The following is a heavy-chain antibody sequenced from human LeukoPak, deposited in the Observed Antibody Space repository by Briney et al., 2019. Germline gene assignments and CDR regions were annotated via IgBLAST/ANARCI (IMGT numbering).Heavy chain of an antibody. V-gene: IGHV4-61*01. Sequence: SETLSLTCHVSGDSVGSGHYYWNWIRQAPGKGLEWIGYPYDTRSTNYNASLQSRVTISRDTSKKQVSLELRSVTAADTAMYYCARRSAAGLYYYYGMDVWGQGTTVTVSS. D-gene: IGHD6-13*01. CDR3: ARRSAAGLYYYYGMDV. J-gene: IGHJ6*02. CDR1: GDSVGSGHYY. CDR2: PYDTRST.